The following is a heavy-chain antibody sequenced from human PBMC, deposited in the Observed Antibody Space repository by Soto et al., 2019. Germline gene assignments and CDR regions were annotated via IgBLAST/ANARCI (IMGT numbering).Heavy chain of an antibody. Sequence: GESLKISCAASGFTFNNYYMVWVRQAPGRGLEWVANINQDGSAKYYVDSVKGRFTISRDNAKSSLYLQINSLRAEDTATYYCGRGFGGTHWGQGSLVTVSS. V-gene: IGHV3-7*05. CDR3: GRGFGGTH. D-gene: IGHD2-15*01. J-gene: IGHJ4*02. CDR2: INQDGSAK. CDR1: GFTFNNYY.